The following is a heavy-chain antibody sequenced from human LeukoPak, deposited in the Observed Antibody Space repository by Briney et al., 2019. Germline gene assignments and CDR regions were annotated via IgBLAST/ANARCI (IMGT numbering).Heavy chain of an antibody. D-gene: IGHD1-26*01. V-gene: IGHV1-18*01. CDR3: ARGGTYYPCIDY. Sequence: GASVKVSCKTSGYTFTTTYINWVRQAPGQGLEWMGWVCAYNGKTSYAQKFQGRVTMTIDTSTTTAYMDLTSLTFDDTAVYYCARGGTYYPCIDYWGQGTLVTVSS. CDR2: VCAYNGKT. J-gene: IGHJ4*02. CDR1: GYTFTTTY.